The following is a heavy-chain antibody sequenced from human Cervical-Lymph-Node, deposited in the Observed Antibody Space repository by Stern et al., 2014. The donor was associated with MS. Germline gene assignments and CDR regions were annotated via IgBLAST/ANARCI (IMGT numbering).Heavy chain of an antibody. CDR2: INWNSNTL. D-gene: IGHD3-22*01. CDR3: AKAAYFDSSGPIGN. V-gene: IGHV3-9*01. J-gene: IGHJ4*02. Sequence: EVQLVQSGGGLVQPGRSLRLSCVASGFTFEDYPMHWVRQAPGKGLELVSTINWNSNTLTYADSVKGRFTISRDNARTSLYLQMNNLRADDTAFYYCAKAAYFDSSGPIGNWGQGTLVIVSS. CDR1: GFTFEDYP.